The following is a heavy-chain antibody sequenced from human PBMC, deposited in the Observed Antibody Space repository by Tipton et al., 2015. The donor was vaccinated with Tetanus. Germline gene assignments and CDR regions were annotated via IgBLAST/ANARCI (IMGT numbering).Heavy chain of an antibody. D-gene: IGHD3-10*01. CDR3: ARHDTFIWFGQFGAFDI. CDR1: GGSFSEYY. Sequence: TLSLTCAVYGGSFSEYYWSWVRQPPGKGLEWIGEIHPSGSTNYNPSLKSRVTIPVDTSKNQFSLKLSSVTAADTAVYYCARHDTFIWFGQFGAFDIWGQGTMVTVSS. V-gene: IGHV4-34*01. J-gene: IGHJ3*02. CDR2: IHPSGST.